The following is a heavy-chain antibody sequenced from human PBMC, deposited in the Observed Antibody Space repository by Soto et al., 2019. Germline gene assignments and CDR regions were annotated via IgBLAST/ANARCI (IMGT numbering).Heavy chain of an antibody. J-gene: IGHJ3*02. Sequence: GASVKVSCKASGGTFSSYAISWVRQAPGQRLEWMGGIIPIFGTANYAQKFQGRVTITADESTSTAYMELSSLRSEDTAVYYCARAHTIFGVVIIGWGAFDIWGQGTMVTVSS. CDR2: IIPIFGTA. V-gene: IGHV1-69*13. D-gene: IGHD3-3*01. CDR1: GGTFSSYA. CDR3: ARAHTIFGVVIIGWGAFDI.